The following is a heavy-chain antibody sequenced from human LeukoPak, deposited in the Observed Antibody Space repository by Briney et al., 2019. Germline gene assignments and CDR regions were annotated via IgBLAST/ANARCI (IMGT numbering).Heavy chain of an antibody. Sequence: GASVKVSRKASGYTFTSYGISWVREAPGQGLEGRGCISAYNGNTNYAQKLQGRVTMTTDTSTSTAYMELRSLRSDDTAVYYCARDQYYDILTGSSAALSPNDYWGQGTLVTVSS. CDR3: ARDQYYDILTGSSAALSPNDY. J-gene: IGHJ4*02. V-gene: IGHV1-18*01. D-gene: IGHD3-9*01. CDR1: GYTFTSYG. CDR2: ISAYNGNT.